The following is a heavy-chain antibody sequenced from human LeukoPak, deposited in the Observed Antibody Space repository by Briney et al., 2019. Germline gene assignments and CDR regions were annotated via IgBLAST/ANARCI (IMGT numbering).Heavy chain of an antibody. Sequence: GGSLRLSCAASGFTFSSYSMNWVRQAPGKGLEWVSSISSSSSYIYYADSVKGRFTISRDNAKNSLYLQMNSLRAEDTAVYYCARDGESSSYSDFWSGYYYYYYYYYMDVWGKGTTVTVSS. CDR2: ISSSSSYI. V-gene: IGHV3-21*01. J-gene: IGHJ6*03. D-gene: IGHD3-3*01. CDR3: ARDGESSSYSDFWSGYYYYYYYYYMDV. CDR1: GFTFSSYS.